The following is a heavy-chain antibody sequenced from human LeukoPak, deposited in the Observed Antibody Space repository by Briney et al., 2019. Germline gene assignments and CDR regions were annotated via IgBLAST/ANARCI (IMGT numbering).Heavy chain of an antibody. V-gene: IGHV4-4*07. Sequence: PSETLSLTCTVSGGSISSYYWSWIRQPAGKGLEWIGRIYTSGSTNYNPSLKSRVTMSVDTSKNQFSLKLSSVTAADTAVYYCARDSSIAAGPYYYYYMDVWGKGTTVTVSS. CDR2: IYTSGST. CDR3: ARDSSIAAGPYYYYYMDV. CDR1: GGSISSYY. J-gene: IGHJ6*03. D-gene: IGHD6-13*01.